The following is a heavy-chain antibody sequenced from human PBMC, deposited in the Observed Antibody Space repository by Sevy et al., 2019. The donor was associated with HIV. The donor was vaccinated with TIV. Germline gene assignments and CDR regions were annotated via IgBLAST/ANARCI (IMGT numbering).Heavy chain of an antibody. J-gene: IGHJ4*02. Sequence: GGSLRLSCAASGFTFNTYGMHWVRQAPGKGLGWVGLLYYDANNKVYADSVKGRLTTSIGNFKNTLFLQMNSLRAEETAFYYCARDLGIAVAPDYWGQGTLVTVSS. CDR2: LYYDANNK. CDR3: ARDLGIAVAPDY. CDR1: GFTFNTYG. V-gene: IGHV3-33*01. D-gene: IGHD6-19*01.